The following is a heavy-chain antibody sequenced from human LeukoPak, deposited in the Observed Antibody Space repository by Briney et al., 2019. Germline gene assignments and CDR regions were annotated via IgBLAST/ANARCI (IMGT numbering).Heavy chain of an antibody. CDR3: ARDSRDGYNYAD. Sequence: SETLSLTCTVPGGSISSYYWSWIRQPPGKGLEWIGYIYYSGSTNYNPSLKSRVTISVDTSKNQFSLKLSSVTAADTAVYYCARDSRDGYNYADWGQGTLVTVSS. V-gene: IGHV4-59*01. CDR2: IYYSGST. D-gene: IGHD5-24*01. CDR1: GGSISSYY. J-gene: IGHJ4*02.